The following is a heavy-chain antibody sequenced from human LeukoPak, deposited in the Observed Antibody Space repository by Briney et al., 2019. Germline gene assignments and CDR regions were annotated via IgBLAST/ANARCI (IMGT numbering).Heavy chain of an antibody. CDR2: IYYSGST. Sequence: KPSETLSLTCTVSGGSISGYYWSWIRQPPGKGLEWIGYIYYSGSTNYNPSLKSRVTISVDTTKKQFSLKLSSVTAADTAVYYCARLKAVGLNDAFDIWGQGTKVTVSS. D-gene: IGHD4/OR15-4a*01. V-gene: IGHV4-59*01. CDR1: GGSISGYY. CDR3: ARLKAVGLNDAFDI. J-gene: IGHJ3*02.